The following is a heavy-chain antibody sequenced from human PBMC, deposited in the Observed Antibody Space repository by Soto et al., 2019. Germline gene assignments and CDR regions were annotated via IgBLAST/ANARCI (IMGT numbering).Heavy chain of an antibody. CDR2: MFYSGAT. Sequence: PSETLSLTCTVSGGSISDISYCWGWIRQPPGKGLQWIGCMFYSGATYYNPSLKNRVTLSVDTSNNEFSLKLVSVTAPDTAVYYRARHTRGSDSLEPWGKGTLVTVSS. CDR1: GGSISDISYC. J-gene: IGHJ5*02. D-gene: IGHD2-21*02. V-gene: IGHV4-39*01. CDR3: ARHTRGSDSLEP.